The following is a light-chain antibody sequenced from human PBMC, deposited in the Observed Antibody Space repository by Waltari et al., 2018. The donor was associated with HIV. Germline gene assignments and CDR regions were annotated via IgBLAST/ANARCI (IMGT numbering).Light chain of an antibody. Sequence: QSALTQPASVSGSPGPSITLSCTATSSSVCINNFVPWYQHHPGRAPNLIIYEVIKRPSGVSHRFSGAKSGNTASLTISGLQAEDEADYYCCSFADTNTWVFGGGTKLTVL. CDR1: SSSVCINNF. J-gene: IGLJ3*02. CDR2: EVI. V-gene: IGLV2-23*02. CDR3: CSFADTNTWV.